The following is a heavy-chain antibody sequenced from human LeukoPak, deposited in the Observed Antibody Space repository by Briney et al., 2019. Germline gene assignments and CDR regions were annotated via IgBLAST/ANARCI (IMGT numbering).Heavy chain of an antibody. J-gene: IGHJ4*02. V-gene: IGHV1-69*13. Sequence: GASVKVSCKASGGTFSSYAISWVRQAPGQGLEWMGGIIPIFGTANYAQKFQGRVTITADESTSTAYMELSSLRSEDTAVYYCASCHTAGYSRLYYFDYWGQGTLVTVSS. CDR2: IIPIFGTA. CDR3: ASCHTAGYSRLYYFDY. CDR1: GGTFSSYA. D-gene: IGHD6-13*01.